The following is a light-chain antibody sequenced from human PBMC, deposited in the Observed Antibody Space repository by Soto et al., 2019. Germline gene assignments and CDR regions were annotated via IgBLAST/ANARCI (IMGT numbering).Light chain of an antibody. V-gene: IGLV2-14*01. Sequence: QSALTQPASVSGSPGQSITISCTGTSSDVGGYNYVSWYQQHPGKAPKLMIYDVSNRPSGVSNRFSGSKSGNTASLTISGLQAEDEADYYSSSYTSSNYVFGTGTKLTVL. CDR2: DVS. J-gene: IGLJ1*01. CDR1: SSDVGGYNY. CDR3: SSYTSSNYV.